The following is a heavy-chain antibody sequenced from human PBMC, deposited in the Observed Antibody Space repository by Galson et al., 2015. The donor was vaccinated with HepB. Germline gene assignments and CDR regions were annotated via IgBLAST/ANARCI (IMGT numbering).Heavy chain of an antibody. D-gene: IGHD5-12*01. V-gene: IGHV1-18*04. CDR3: ARDLPHPPGGGYDSYREYFDY. CDR2: ISAYNGNT. J-gene: IGHJ4*02. CDR1: GYTFTSYG. Sequence: SVKVSCKASGYTFTSYGISWVRQAPGQGLEWMGWISAYNGNTNYAQKLQGRVTMTTDTSTSTAYMELRSLRSDDTAVYYCARDLPHPPGGGYDSYREYFDYWGQGTLVTVSS.